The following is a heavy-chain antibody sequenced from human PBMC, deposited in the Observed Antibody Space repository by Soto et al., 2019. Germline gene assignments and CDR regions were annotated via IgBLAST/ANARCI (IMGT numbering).Heavy chain of an antibody. Sequence: SETLSLTCTVSGGSISSYYWSWIRQPPGKGLEWIGYIYYSGSTNYNPSLKSRVTISVDTSKNRFSLKLSSVTAADTAVYYCARDRRAWLQDLYYFDYWGQGTLVTVSS. CDR2: IYYSGST. J-gene: IGHJ4*02. V-gene: IGHV4-59*01. CDR1: GGSISSYY. D-gene: IGHD5-12*01. CDR3: ARDRRAWLQDLYYFDY.